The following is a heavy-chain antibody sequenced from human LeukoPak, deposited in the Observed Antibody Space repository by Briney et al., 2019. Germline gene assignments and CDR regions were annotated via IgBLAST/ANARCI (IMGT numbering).Heavy chain of an antibody. CDR1: GYTFTGYY. V-gene: IGHV1-18*04. D-gene: IGHD2-2*01. CDR3: ARDSWGYCSSTSCSFTNYYYYYYMDV. CDR2: ISAYNGNT. Sequence: GASVKVSCKASGYTFTGYYMHWVRQAPGQGLEWMGWISAYNGNTNYAQKLQGRATMTTDTSTSTAYMELRSLRSDDTAVYYCARDSWGYCSSTSCSFTNYYYYYYMDVWGRGTTVTISS. J-gene: IGHJ6*03.